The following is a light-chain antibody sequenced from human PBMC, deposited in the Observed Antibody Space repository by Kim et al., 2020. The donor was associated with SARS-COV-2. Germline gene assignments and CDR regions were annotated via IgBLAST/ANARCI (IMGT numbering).Light chain of an antibody. CDR3: NSRDKSGDHVV. CDR2: GKN. V-gene: IGLV3-19*01. Sequence: ALGQTVMITCQGDSLRTYYASWYQQKPGQAPILVIYGKNNRPSGIPDRFSGSSSENTASLTVTGAQAVDEADYYCNSRDKSGDHVVFGGGTQLTVL. CDR1: SLRTYY. J-gene: IGLJ2*01.